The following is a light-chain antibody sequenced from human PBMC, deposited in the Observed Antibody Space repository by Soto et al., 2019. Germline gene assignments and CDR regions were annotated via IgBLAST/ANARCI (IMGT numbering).Light chain of an antibody. J-gene: IGLJ1*01. CDR1: SSDVGGYNY. V-gene: IGLV2-14*01. CDR2: EVS. CDR3: SSYTSTLYV. Sequence: QSALTQPASVSVSPGQSITISCTGTSSDVGGYNYVSWYQQHPGKAPKLMIYEVSNRPSGVSNRFSGSKSGNTASLTISGLQAEDEADYYCSSYTSTLYVFGTGTKLTVL.